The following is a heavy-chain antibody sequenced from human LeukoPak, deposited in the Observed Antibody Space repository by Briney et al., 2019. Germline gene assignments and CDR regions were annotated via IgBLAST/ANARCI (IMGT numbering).Heavy chain of an antibody. Sequence: PGGSLRLSCAASGXTFDDYPMHWVRQVPGKGLEWVSLISGDGGTTYYADSFKGRFTISRDNSKNSLFLQMNSLRTEDTALYYCAKDYYWGQGTLVTVSS. CDR1: GXTFDDYP. V-gene: IGHV3-43*02. CDR2: ISGDGGTT. J-gene: IGHJ4*02. CDR3: AKDYY.